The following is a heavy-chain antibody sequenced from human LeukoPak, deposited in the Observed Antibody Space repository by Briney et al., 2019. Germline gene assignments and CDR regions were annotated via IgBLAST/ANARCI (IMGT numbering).Heavy chain of an antibody. CDR2: ISGSGGST. V-gene: IGHV3-23*01. D-gene: IGHD3-3*01. CDR1: GFTFSSYA. J-gene: IGHJ3*02. CDR3: VKGPLEWLLLGAFDI. Sequence: PGGSLRLSCAASGFTFSSYAMSWVRQAPGKGLEWVSAISGSGGSTYYADSVKGRFTISRVNSKNTLYLQMNSLRAEDTAVYYCVKGPLEWLLLGAFDIWGQGTMVTVSS.